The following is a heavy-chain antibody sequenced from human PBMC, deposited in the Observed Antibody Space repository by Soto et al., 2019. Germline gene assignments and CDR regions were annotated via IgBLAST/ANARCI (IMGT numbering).Heavy chain of an antibody. D-gene: IGHD4-4*01. CDR2: IYSGGST. V-gene: IGHV3-66*01. Sequence: EVQLVESGGGLVQPGGSQRLSCAASGFTVSSNYMSWVRQAPGKGLEWVSVIYSGGSTYYADSVKGRFTISRDNSKNTLYLQMNSLRAEDTAVYYCARDSTPDHYMDVWGKGTTVTVSS. CDR3: ARDSTPDHYMDV. CDR1: GFTVSSNY. J-gene: IGHJ6*03.